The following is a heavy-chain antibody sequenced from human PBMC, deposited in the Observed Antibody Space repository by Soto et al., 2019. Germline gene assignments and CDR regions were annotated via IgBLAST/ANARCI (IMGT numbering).Heavy chain of an antibody. CDR2: IIPIFGTA. D-gene: IGHD6-25*01. CDR3: ARGVGQRGGGDYYYGMDV. CDR1: GGTFSSYA. J-gene: IGHJ6*02. V-gene: IGHV1-69*12. Sequence: QVQLVQSGAEVKKPGSSVKVSCKASGGTFSSYAISWVRQAPGQGLEWMGGIIPIFGTANYAQKFQGRVTITADESTSTAERELSSLRSEDTAVYYCARGVGQRGGGDYYYGMDVWGQGTTVTVSS.